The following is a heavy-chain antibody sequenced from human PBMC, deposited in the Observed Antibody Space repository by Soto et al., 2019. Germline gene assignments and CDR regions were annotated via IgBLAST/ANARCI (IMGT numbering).Heavy chain of an antibody. D-gene: IGHD3-22*01. CDR2: INPNSGGT. Sequence: QVQLVQSGAEVKKPGASVKVSCKASGYTFTGYYMHWVRQAPGQGLEWIGWINPNSGGTKSAQKFQGRVTMTRDTSISTAYMELSRLRSDDTAVYYRARRKGDYYDSSGYHYYFDYWGQGTLVTVSS. CDR1: GYTFTGYY. V-gene: IGHV1-2*02. J-gene: IGHJ4*02. CDR3: ARRKGDYYDSSGYHYYFDY.